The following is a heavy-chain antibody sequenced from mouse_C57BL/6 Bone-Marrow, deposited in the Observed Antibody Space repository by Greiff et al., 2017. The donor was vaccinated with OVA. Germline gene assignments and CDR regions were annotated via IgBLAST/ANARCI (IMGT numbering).Heavy chain of an antibody. CDR1: GYTFTNYW. Sequence: QVHVKQPGAELVRPGTSVKLSCKASGYTFTNYWMNWVKQRPGQGLEWIGVIAPSDSYINYNQKFKGRATLTVDTSSSTAYMHLSSLTSEDSAVYYCAHYGSRLYLHYWGQGTSLTVSS. V-gene: IGHV1-59*01. CDR3: AHYGSRLYLHY. J-gene: IGHJ2*02. CDR2: IAPSDSYI. D-gene: IGHD1-1*01.